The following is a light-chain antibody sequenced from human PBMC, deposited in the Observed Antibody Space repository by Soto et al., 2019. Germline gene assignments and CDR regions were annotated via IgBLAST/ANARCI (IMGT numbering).Light chain of an antibody. CDR3: QQLNSYPWT. J-gene: IGKJ1*01. CDR1: QGISSY. CDR2: AAS. V-gene: IGKV1-9*01. Sequence: IQLTQSPSSLSASVGDIVTITCRASQGISSYLAWYQQKPGKAPKLLIYAASTLQSGVPSRFSGRGSGTDFTLTISSLQPEDFATYYCQQLNSYPWTFGQGTKVEIK.